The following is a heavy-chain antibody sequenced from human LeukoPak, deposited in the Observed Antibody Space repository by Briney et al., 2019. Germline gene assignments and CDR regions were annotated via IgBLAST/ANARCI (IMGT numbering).Heavy chain of an antibody. Sequence: GRSLRLSCAASGFTFSSYAMNWVRQAPGKGLEWVSAISGSGGSTYYADSAKGRFTISRDNSKNTLYLQMNSLRAEDTAVYYCARGLENLDPWGQGTLVTVSS. J-gene: IGHJ5*02. V-gene: IGHV3-23*01. CDR1: GFTFSSYA. CDR2: ISGSGGST. CDR3: ARGLENLDP.